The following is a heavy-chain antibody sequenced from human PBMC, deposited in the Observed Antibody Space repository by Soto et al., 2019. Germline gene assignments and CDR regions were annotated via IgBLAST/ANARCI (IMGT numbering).Heavy chain of an antibody. D-gene: IGHD3-3*01. CDR1: GYTFTGYY. CDR2: INPSGGST. V-gene: IGHV1-46*03. Sequence: ASVKVSCKASGYTFTGYYMHWVRQAPGQGLEWMGIINPSGGSTSYAQKFQGRVTMTRDTSTSTVYMELSSLRSEDTAVYYCARSVGGVTIFGVVRIYNWFDPWGQGTLVTVSS. J-gene: IGHJ5*02. CDR3: ARSVGGVTIFGVVRIYNWFDP.